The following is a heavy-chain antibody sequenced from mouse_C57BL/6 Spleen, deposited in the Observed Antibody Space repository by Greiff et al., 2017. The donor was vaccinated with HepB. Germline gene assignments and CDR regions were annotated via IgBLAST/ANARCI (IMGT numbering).Heavy chain of an antibody. V-gene: IGHV1-82*01. D-gene: IGHD2-5*01. CDR3: ARVGAYYSNYDWYFDV. Sequence: VQLQQSGPELVKPGASVKISCKASGYAFSSSWMNWVKQRPGKGLEWIGRIYPGDGDTNYNGKFKGKATLTADKSSSTAYMQISSLTSEDSAVYFCARVGAYYSNYDWYFDVWGTGTTVTVSS. J-gene: IGHJ1*03. CDR2: IYPGDGDT. CDR1: GYAFSSSW.